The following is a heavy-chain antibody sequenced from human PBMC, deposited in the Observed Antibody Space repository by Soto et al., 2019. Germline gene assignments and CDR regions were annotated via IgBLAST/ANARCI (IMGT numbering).Heavy chain of an antibody. D-gene: IGHD5-12*01. CDR1: GDTISTGGYT. CDR2: TYHSGNP. CDR3: AGGRGYSGYDSSYYYYGMDV. J-gene: IGHJ6*02. V-gene: IGHV4-30-2*02. Sequence: SETLSLTCDVSGDTISTGGYTWAWIRQPPGKALEWIGHTYHSGNPYYNPSLKSRVTISVDTSKNQFSLKLSSVTAADTAVYYCAGGRGYSGYDSSYYYYGMDVWGQGTTVAVS.